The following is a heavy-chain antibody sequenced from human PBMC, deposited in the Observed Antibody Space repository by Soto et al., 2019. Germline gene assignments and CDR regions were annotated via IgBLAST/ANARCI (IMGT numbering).Heavy chain of an antibody. D-gene: IGHD5-12*01. CDR3: VRSPIYSGYVSYFDY. CDR1: GFTFSNYW. J-gene: IGHJ4*02. Sequence: GGSLRLSCAASGFTFSNYWMHWVRQAPGKGLVWVSRINTDGSNTAYADSVKGRFTISRDNAKNTLYLQMNSLRAEDTAVFYCVRSPIYSGYVSYFDYWGQGTLVTVSS. CDR2: INTDGSNT. V-gene: IGHV3-74*01.